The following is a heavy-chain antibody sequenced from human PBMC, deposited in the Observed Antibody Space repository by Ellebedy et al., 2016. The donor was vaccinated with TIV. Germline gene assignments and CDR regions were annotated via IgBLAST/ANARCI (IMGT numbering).Heavy chain of an antibody. J-gene: IGHJ4*02. Sequence: GESLKISCAVSGFTLSNYAVYWVRHAPGKGLQWVTFISSDGSHINYADSVKGRFTISRDNSKNTLYLQMNSLRADDTAMYYCAKLGGVLSWYADYWGLGTLVTVSP. CDR2: ISSDGSHI. CDR3: AKLGGVLSWYADY. CDR1: GFTLSNYA. D-gene: IGHD6-13*01. V-gene: IGHV3-30*04.